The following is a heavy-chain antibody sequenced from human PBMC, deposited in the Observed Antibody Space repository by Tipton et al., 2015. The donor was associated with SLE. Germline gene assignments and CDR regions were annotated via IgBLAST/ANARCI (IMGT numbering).Heavy chain of an antibody. CDR2: IYYSGST. CDR3: ASGSWATYYYYGMDV. J-gene: IGHJ6*02. Sequence: TLSLTCTVSGGSISSHYWSWIRQPPGKGLEWVGYIYYSGSTNYNPSPKSRVTISVDTSKNQFSLKLSSVTAADTAVYYCASGSWATYYYYGMDVWGQGTTVTVSS. CDR1: GGSISSHY. V-gene: IGHV4-59*11. D-gene: IGHD1-26*01.